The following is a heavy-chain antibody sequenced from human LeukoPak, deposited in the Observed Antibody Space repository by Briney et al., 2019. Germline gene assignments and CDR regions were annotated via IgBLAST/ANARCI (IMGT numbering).Heavy chain of an antibody. CDR2: IYYSGST. D-gene: IGHD3-22*01. CDR3: ARSTYYYDSSGYYPDAFDI. CDR1: GGSISSSSYY. V-gene: IGHV4-61*01. Sequence: PSETLSLTCTVSGGSISSSSYYWSWIRQPPGKGLEWIGYIYYSGSTNYNPSLKSRVTISVDTSKNQFSLKLSSVTAADTAVYYCARSTYYYDSSGYYPDAFDIWGQGTMVTVSS. J-gene: IGHJ3*02.